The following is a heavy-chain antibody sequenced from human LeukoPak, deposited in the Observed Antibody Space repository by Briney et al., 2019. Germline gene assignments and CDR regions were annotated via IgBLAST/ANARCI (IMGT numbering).Heavy chain of an antibody. CDR2: IIPIFGTA. D-gene: IGHD1-26*01. J-gene: IGHJ1*01. CDR1: RGTFSSYA. V-gene: IGHV1-69*13. CDR3: ARVQGVGATSWYFQH. Sequence: SVKVSCKASRGTFSSYAISWVRQAPGQGLEWMGGIIPIFGTANYAQKFQGRVTITADESTSTAYMELSSLRSEDTAVYYCARVQGVGATSWYFQHWGQGTLVTVSS.